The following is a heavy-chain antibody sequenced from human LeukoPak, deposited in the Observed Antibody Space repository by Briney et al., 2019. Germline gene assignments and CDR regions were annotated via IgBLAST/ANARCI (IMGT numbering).Heavy chain of an antibody. CDR1: GFTFSSYA. D-gene: IGHD2-2*01. J-gene: IGHJ4*02. CDR3: ARVDTVPAAPTFDY. Sequence: PGRSLRLSCAASGFTFSSYAMHWVRQAPGKGLEWVAVISYDGSNKYYADSVKGRFTISRDNSKNTLYLQMNSLRAEDTAVYYCARVDTVPAAPTFDYWGQGTLVTVSS. V-gene: IGHV3-30-3*01. CDR2: ISYDGSNK.